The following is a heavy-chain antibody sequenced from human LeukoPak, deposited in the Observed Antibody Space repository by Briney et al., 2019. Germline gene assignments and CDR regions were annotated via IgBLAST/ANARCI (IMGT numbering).Heavy chain of an antibody. CDR3: AREANYYGSGSYYKPPSYYYYGMDV. CDR2: IKQDGSEK. J-gene: IGHJ6*02. CDR1: GFTFSSYW. Sequence: GRSLRLSCAASGFTFSSYWMSWVRQAPGKGLEWVANIKQDGSEKYYVDSVKGRFTISRDNAKNSLYLQMNSLRAEDTAVYYCAREANYYGSGSYYKPPSYYYYGMDVWGQGTTVTVSS. D-gene: IGHD3-10*01. V-gene: IGHV3-7*01.